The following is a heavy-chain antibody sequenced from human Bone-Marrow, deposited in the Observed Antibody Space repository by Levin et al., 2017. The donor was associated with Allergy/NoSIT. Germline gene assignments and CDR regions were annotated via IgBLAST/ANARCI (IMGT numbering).Heavy chain of an antibody. D-gene: IGHD3-22*01. CDR2: IIPIFGST. Sequence: KISCKASGDSFSSYAISWLRQAPGQGLEWMGGIIPIFGSTNYAPKFQDRVIITADKSTITAYMELSSLTSDDTAIYYCARDPFSSGFYYPYYFDSRGQGTLVTVSS. CDR1: GDSFSSYA. V-gene: IGHV1-69*06. CDR3: ARDPFSSGFYYPYYFDS. J-gene: IGHJ4*02.